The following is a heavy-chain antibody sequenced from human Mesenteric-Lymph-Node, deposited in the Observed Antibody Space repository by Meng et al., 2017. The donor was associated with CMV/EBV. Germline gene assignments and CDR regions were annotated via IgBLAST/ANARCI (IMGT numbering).Heavy chain of an antibody. J-gene: IGHJ6*02. D-gene: IGHD3-3*01. Sequence: SVKVSCKASGGTFSSYAISWVRQAPGQGLEWMGGIIPIFGRANYAQKFQGRVTITTDESTSTAYMELSSLRSEDTAVYYCARAYYDLEHTDGMDVWGQGTTVTVSS. CDR1: GGTFSSYA. CDR2: IIPIFGRA. V-gene: IGHV1-69*05. CDR3: ARAYYDLEHTDGMDV.